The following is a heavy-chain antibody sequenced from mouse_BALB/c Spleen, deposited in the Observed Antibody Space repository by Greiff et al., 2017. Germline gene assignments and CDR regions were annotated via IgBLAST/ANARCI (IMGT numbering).Heavy chain of an antibody. CDR1: GYSFTSYW. CDR3: ARWGTVVDYAMDY. Sequence: VQLQQSGPELVKPGASMKISCKASGYSFTSYWMNWVKQRPGQGLEWIGMIHPSDSETRLNQKFKDKATLTVDKSSSTAYMQLSSPTSEDSAVYYCARWGTVVDYAMDYWGQGTSVTVSS. D-gene: IGHD1-1*01. V-gene: IGHV1S126*01. CDR2: IHPSDSET. J-gene: IGHJ4*01.